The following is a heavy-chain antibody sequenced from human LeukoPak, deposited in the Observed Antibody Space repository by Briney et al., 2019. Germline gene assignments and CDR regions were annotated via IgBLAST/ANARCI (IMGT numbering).Heavy chain of an antibody. Sequence: SETLSLTCTVSGGSISSYYWSWIRQPPGKGLEWIGYIYDSGSTTYNPSLKSRVTISVDTSKNQFSLKLSSVTAADTAVYYCARQRYYYGSGSYDYYYYGMDVWGQGTTVTVSS. CDR3: ARQRYYYGSGSYDYYYYGMDV. J-gene: IGHJ6*02. CDR2: IYDSGST. D-gene: IGHD3-10*01. CDR1: GGSISSYY. V-gene: IGHV4-59*08.